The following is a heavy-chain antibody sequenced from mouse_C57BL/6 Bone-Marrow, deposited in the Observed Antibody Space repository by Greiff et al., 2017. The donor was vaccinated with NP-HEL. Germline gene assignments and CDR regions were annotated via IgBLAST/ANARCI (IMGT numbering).Heavy chain of an antibody. Sequence: QESGAELAKPGASVKLSCKASGYTFTSYWMHWVKQRPGQGLEWIGYINPSSGYTKYNQKFKDKATLTADKSSSTAYMQLSSLTYEDSAVYYCARETYPYYYGSSQFAYWGQGTLVTVSA. CDR3: ARETYPYYYGSSQFAY. CDR1: GYTFTSYW. J-gene: IGHJ3*01. D-gene: IGHD1-1*01. CDR2: INPSSGYT. V-gene: IGHV1-7*01.